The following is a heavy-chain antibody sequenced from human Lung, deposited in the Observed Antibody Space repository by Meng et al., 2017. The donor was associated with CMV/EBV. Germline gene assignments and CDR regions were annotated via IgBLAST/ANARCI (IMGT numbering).Heavy chain of an antibody. J-gene: IGHJ6*02. D-gene: IGHD1-26*01. CDR1: GFTFSTFA. V-gene: IGHV3-23*03. CDR2: IYSGDDST. Sequence: GEXXKISCAASGFTFSTFAMSWVRQAPGKGLQWVSVIYSGDDSTYYADSVKGRFTISRDNSKNMLYLQMNSLRAEDSAVYFCAKGKWGGYYYYYGMDRWGRGXTVTVSS. CDR3: AKGKWGGYYYYYGMDR.